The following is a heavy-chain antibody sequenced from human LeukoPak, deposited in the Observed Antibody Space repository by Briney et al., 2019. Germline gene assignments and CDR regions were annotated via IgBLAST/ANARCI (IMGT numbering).Heavy chain of an antibody. CDR1: VYTFTSYG. J-gene: IGHJ3*02. Sequence: ASVKVSCTASVYTFTSYGISWVRQAPGQGLEWMGWISAYNGNTNYAQNLQGRVTMTTDTSTSTAYMELRSLRSDDTAVYYCAREWKSSGWYFDAFDIWGQGTMVTVSS. D-gene: IGHD6-19*01. CDR3: AREWKSSGWYFDAFDI. CDR2: ISAYNGNT. V-gene: IGHV1-18*01.